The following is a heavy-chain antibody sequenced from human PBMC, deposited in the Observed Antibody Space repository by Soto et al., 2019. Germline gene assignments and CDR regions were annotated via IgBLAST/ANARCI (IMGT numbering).Heavy chain of an antibody. D-gene: IGHD3-16*02. CDR1: GYTFTSYG. CDR3: ARVKGSRDYDYVWGSYSYNPHFDY. J-gene: IGHJ4*02. CDR2: ISAYNGNT. Sequence: QVQLVQSGAEVKKPGASVKVSCKASGYTFTSYGISWVRQAPGQGLEWMGWISAYNGNTNYAQKHKGRVTMTSDTSTRIAHMELRSLSSDGPAVYYCARVKGSRDYDYVWGSYSYNPHFDYWGQGTLVPVSS. V-gene: IGHV1-18*01.